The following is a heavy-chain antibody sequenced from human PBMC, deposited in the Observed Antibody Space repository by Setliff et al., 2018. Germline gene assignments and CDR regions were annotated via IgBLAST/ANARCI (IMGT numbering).Heavy chain of an antibody. V-gene: IGHV4-34*01. Sequence: KPSETLSLTCTVSGGSVSPYFWSWIRQPPGKGLEWIGEINHSGSTNYNSSLTSRVTISMDTSKNQFSLKMTSVTAADTAMYYCAGTPARGTTWLSPFDYWGQGTLVTVSS. D-gene: IGHD5-12*01. CDR3: AGTPARGTTWLSPFDY. J-gene: IGHJ4*02. CDR1: GGSVSPYF. CDR2: INHSGST.